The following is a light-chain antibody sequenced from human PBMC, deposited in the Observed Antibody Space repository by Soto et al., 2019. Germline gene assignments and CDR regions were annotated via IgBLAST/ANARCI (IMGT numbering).Light chain of an antibody. V-gene: IGKV3-20*01. CDR2: GAS. CDR3: QLFGTSRT. Sequence: EIVLTQSPGTLSLSPGERATLSCRASQSVSSYVGWYQQKPGQGPRLVIYGASSRATGIPDRFSGSGSGTDFTLTISRLEPEDFAVYYCQLFGTSRTFGQGTRVEIK. J-gene: IGKJ1*01. CDR1: QSVSSY.